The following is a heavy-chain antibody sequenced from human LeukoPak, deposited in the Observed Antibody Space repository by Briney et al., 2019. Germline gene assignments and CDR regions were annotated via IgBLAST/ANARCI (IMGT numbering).Heavy chain of an antibody. Sequence: KPGGSLRLSCAASGFTFNAFGMNWVRQAPGKGLEWVGRIKSKTDGGTTDYAAPVKGRFTISRDDSKNTLYLQMNSLKTEDTAVYYCTTDLPNDSSGYRRPDAFDIWGQGTMVTVSS. J-gene: IGHJ3*02. V-gene: IGHV3-15*07. D-gene: IGHD3-22*01. CDR2: IKSKTDGGTT. CDR1: GFTFNAFG. CDR3: TTDLPNDSSGYRRPDAFDI.